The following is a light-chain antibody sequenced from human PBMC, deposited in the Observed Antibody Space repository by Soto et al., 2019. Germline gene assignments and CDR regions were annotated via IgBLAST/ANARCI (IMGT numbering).Light chain of an antibody. Sequence: EIVMTQSPATLSVSPGERAILSCKASQSVNGNLAWFQQRPGQAPRLLIYGVSTRAPGVPARFSGSGSGTEFTLTITSLQSEDFAVYYCQQYHYWPRLFGQGTK. J-gene: IGKJ1*01. CDR3: QQYHYWPRL. CDR2: GVS. V-gene: IGKV3-15*01. CDR1: QSVNGN.